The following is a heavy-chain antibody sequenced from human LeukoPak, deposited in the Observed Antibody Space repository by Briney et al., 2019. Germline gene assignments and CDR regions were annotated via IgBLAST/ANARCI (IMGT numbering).Heavy chain of an antibody. V-gene: IGHV3-74*01. CDR3: ARDLLGNSGSYLRHPNGPPFDY. CDR2: INSDGSST. CDR1: GFTFSSYW. J-gene: IGHJ4*02. D-gene: IGHD1-26*01. Sequence: QPGGSLRLSCAASGFTFSSYWMHWVRQAPGKGLVWVSRINSDGSSTIYADSVKGRFTISRDYDNNTLYLKMNSLRAEDTAVYYCARDLLGNSGSYLRHPNGPPFDYWGQGTLVTVSS.